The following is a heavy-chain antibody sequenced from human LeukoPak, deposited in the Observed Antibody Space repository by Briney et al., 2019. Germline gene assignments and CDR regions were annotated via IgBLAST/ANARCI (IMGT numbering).Heavy chain of an antibody. Sequence: GGSLRLSCAASGFTFSSYEMNWVRQAPGKGLEWVSYISSSGSTIYYADSVKGRFTISRDNAKNSLYLQMNSLRAEDTAVYYCASWLGGYPDDAFDIWGQGTMVTVSS. CDR2: ISSSGSTI. V-gene: IGHV3-48*03. D-gene: IGHD6-19*01. CDR1: GFTFSSYE. J-gene: IGHJ3*02. CDR3: ASWLGGYPDDAFDI.